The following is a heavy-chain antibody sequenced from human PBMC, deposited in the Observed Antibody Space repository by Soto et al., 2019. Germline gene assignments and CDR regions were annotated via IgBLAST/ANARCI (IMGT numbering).Heavy chain of an antibody. V-gene: IGHV4-30-2*01. D-gene: IGHD5-18*01. CDR1: GGSISNAAYS. CDR3: ARERGGYGLFDS. J-gene: IGHJ4*02. Sequence: LSLTCTVSGGSISNAAYSWSWIRQPPGKGLEWIGYIYPSGMPFYNPSLRSRVTISIDRSNDQFSLNLKSVTAADTAVHYCARERGGYGLFDSWGQGTRVTVSS. CDR2: IYPSGMP.